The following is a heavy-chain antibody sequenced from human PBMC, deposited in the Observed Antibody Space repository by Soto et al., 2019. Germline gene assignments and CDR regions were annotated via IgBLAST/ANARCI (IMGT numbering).Heavy chain of an antibody. CDR3: ASIWFGDFDY. D-gene: IGHD3-10*01. CDR2: FHSSGAT. CDR1: GGSISSADYY. V-gene: IGHV4-30-4*01. J-gene: IGHJ4*01. Sequence: QVQLQESGPGLVKPSQTLSLTCTVSGGSISSADYYWSWIRQPPGKGLEWIGYFHSSGATYKDPSLXSXVXTXIHTSKNQISLTPDSVTAADTAVYYCASIWFGDFDYWGHGTLVTVSS.